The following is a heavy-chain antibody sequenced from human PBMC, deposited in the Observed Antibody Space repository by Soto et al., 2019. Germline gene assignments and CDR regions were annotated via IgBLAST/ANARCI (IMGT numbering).Heavy chain of an antibody. CDR1: GYTFTSYG. CDR2: ISAYNGNT. J-gene: IGHJ4*02. D-gene: IGHD2-2*01. CDR3: ARVGYCSSTSCSSPDY. V-gene: IGHV1-18*04. Sequence: GASVKVSCKASGYTFTSYGISWVRQALGQGLEWMGWISAYNGNTNYAQKLQGRVTMTTDTSTSTDYMELRSLRSDDTAVYYCARVGYCSSTSCSSPDYWGQVTLVTVSS.